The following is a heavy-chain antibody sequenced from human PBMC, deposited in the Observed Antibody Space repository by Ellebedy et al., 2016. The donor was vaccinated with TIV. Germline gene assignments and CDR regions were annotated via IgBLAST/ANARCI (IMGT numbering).Heavy chain of an antibody. D-gene: IGHD6-19*01. CDR3: ARDRGSGWPDAFDI. J-gene: IGHJ3*02. Sequence: GGSLRLSXAASGFTFSSYSMNWVRQAPGKGLEWVSYISSSSSTIYYADSVKGRFTISRDNAKNSLYLQMNSLRAEDTAVYYCARDRGSGWPDAFDIWGQGTMVTVSS. V-gene: IGHV3-48*04. CDR1: GFTFSSYS. CDR2: ISSSSSTI.